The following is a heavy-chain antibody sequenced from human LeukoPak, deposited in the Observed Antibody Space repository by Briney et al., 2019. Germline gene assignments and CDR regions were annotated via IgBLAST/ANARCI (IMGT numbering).Heavy chain of an antibody. J-gene: IGHJ4*02. CDR2: ISSSGDST. V-gene: IGHV3-64D*08. D-gene: IGHD6-19*01. CDR3: VKDGMAVAGTAPLDY. Sequence: GGSLRLSCSASGFTFSSYAMHWVRQAPGKGLEYVSAISSSGDSTYYADSVKGRFTISRDNSKNTLYLQMGSLRPEDAAVYYCVKDGMAVAGTAPLDYWGLGILVTVSS. CDR1: GFTFSSYA.